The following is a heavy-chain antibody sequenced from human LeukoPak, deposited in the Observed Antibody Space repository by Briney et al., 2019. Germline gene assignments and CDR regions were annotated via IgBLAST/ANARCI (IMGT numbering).Heavy chain of an antibody. CDR2: ISSSSSYI. J-gene: IGHJ4*02. V-gene: IGHV3-21*01. CDR1: GFTFSSYS. D-gene: IGHD4-23*01. Sequence: GGSLRLSCAASGFTFSSYSMNWVRQAPGKGLEWVSSISSSSSYIYYAGSVKGRFTISRDNAKNSLYLQMNSLRAEDTAVYYCAKSTVVTPGPPDYWGQGTLVTVSS. CDR3: AKSTVVTPGPPDY.